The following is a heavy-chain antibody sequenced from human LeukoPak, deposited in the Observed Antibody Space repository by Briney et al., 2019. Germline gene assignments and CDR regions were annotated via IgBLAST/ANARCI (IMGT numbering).Heavy chain of an antibody. CDR1: GDSISSYY. CDR2: IYYSGST. D-gene: IGHD6-13*01. CDR3: ARAVGSSWYGDYFDY. J-gene: IGHJ4*02. Sequence: SETLSLTCTVSGDSISSYYWSWIRQSPGKGLEWIGYIYYSGSTNYNPSLKSRVTISVDTPNNQISLKLSSVTAADTAVYYCARAVGSSWYGDYFDYWGQGTLVAVSS. V-gene: IGHV4-59*01.